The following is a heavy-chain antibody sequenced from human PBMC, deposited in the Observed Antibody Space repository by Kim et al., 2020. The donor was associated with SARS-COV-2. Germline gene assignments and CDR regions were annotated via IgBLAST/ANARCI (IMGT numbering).Heavy chain of an antibody. CDR1: GFSFSSYW. CDR3: ARGTVTSGGFDP. V-gene: IGHV3-74*03. J-gene: IGHJ5*02. Sequence: GGSLRLSCAASGFSFSSYWMHWVRQTPGTGLVWVARINNGGAATYADSVRGRFTISRDNAEDHVYLQMNSLRAEDSGVYYCARGTVTSGGFDPWGQGTLV. D-gene: IGHD3-10*01. CDR2: INNGGAA.